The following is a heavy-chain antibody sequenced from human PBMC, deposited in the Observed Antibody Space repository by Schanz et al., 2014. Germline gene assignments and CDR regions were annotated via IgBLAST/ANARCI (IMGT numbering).Heavy chain of an antibody. J-gene: IGHJ4*02. CDR1: GFTVSSNY. Sequence: EVQLVESGGGLVQPGGSLRLSCAASGFTVSSNYMSWVRQAPGKGLEWVSFIYGGSTYYTDSVNGRFTISRDNSKNTLYLQMNSLRAEDTAVYYCARTTNPFNFDSWPYLDYWGQGTLVTVSS. CDR2: IYGGST. D-gene: IGHD3-9*01. V-gene: IGHV3-66*01. CDR3: ARTTNPFNFDSWPYLDY.